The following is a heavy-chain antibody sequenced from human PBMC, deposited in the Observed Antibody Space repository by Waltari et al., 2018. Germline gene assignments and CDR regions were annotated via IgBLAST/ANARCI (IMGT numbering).Heavy chain of an antibody. V-gene: IGHV1-2*02. CDR1: GYSLIGDY. D-gene: IGHD4-17*01. Sequence: VQSGAELKKPGASVKVSCKTSGYSLIGDYLHWVRQAPGQGLEWMGWTSPHNGEPNHAQKIKGRVTMTRDTSINTVYMELTSLRSDDTAVYYCARDYPSTVEEDFDYWGQGTRVTVSS. J-gene: IGHJ4*02. CDR2: TSPHNGEP. CDR3: ARDYPSTVEEDFDY.